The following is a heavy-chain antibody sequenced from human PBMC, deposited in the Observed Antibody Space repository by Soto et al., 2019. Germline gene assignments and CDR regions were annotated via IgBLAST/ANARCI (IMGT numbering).Heavy chain of an antibody. CDR3: AGSHCSGGSCYLGAFDI. V-gene: IGHV1-46*01. CDR2: INPSGGAT. D-gene: IGHD2-15*01. J-gene: IGHJ3*02. Sequence: ASVKVSCKASGYTFINFFIHWVRQAPGQGLEWVGIINPSGGATTYPQKFQGRVTMTRDTSTSTVYMDVSSLRFDDTAVYYCAGSHCSGGSCYLGAFDIWGQGTMVTVSS. CDR1: GYTFINFF.